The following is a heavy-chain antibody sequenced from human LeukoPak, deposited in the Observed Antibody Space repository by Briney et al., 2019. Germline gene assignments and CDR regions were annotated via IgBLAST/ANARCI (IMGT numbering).Heavy chain of an antibody. V-gene: IGHV4-34*01. CDR2: ITHSGST. CDR1: GGSFSGFY. CDR3: ARWGLIAAAGKSSYYCYGLDV. J-gene: IGHJ6*02. D-gene: IGHD6-13*01. Sequence: SETLSLTCTVYGGSFSGFYWTWIRQPPGKGLEWIGEITHSGSTNYNPSLKSRVTISVDTSKNQFSLNLSSVTDADTAVYYCARWGLIAAAGKSSYYCYGLDVWGQGTTVTVTS.